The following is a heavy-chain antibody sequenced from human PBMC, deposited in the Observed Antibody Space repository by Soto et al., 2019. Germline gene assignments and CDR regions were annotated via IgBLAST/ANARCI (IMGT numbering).Heavy chain of an antibody. CDR2: INHVGIT. V-gene: IGHV4-34*01. Sequence: SETLSLTGAVSGGSFRGFYCTWIRQSPWKGLEWLGDINHVGITNYNPSLKSRVSIPVDTSKSQFSLKLSSVTAADTAVYYCARPHDFWRGSQQPIDSWGRGNLLTVSS. CDR1: GGSFRGFY. CDR3: ARPHDFWRGSQQPIDS. D-gene: IGHD3-3*01. J-gene: IGHJ4*02.